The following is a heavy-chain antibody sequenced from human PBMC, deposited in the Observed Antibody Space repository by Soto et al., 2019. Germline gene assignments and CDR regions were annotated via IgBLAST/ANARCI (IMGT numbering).Heavy chain of an antibody. Sequence: GGSLRLSCAASGFTFRSYWMSWVRQAPGKGLEWVANIKQDGSEKYYVDSVKGRFTISRDNAKNSLYLQMNSLRAEDTAVYYCAREPCSGGSCSIPQFDYWGQGTLVTVSS. D-gene: IGHD2-15*01. J-gene: IGHJ4*02. CDR2: IKQDGSEK. CDR1: GFTFRSYW. CDR3: AREPCSGGSCSIPQFDY. V-gene: IGHV3-7*01.